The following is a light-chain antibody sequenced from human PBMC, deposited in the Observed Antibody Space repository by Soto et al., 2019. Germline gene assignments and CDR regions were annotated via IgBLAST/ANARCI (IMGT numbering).Light chain of an antibody. CDR1: HNDIGTYDY. Sequence: QSVLTQPTSVSGSRGLSITISCTGNHNDIGTYDYVSWYQQHPGRAPRLLIHGVTTRPSGISGRFSASKSGLTASLTISGLQPEDEADYYCSSFTSNRIYVFGPGTKLTVL. J-gene: IGLJ1*01. V-gene: IGLV2-14*03. CDR3: SSFTSNRIYV. CDR2: GVT.